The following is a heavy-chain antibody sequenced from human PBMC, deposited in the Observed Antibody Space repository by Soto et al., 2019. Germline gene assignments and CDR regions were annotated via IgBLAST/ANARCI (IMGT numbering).Heavy chain of an antibody. CDR2: IYYSGST. CDR3: ARYTYYYDSSGRDFDY. V-gene: IGHV4-39*01. CDR1: GGSISSSSYY. J-gene: IGHJ4*02. Sequence: TLSLTCTVSGGSISSSSYYWGWIRQPPGKGLEWIGSIYYSGSTYYNPSLKSRVTISVDTSKNQFSLKLSSVTAADTAVYYCARYTYYYDSSGRDFDYWGQGTLVTVSS. D-gene: IGHD3-22*01.